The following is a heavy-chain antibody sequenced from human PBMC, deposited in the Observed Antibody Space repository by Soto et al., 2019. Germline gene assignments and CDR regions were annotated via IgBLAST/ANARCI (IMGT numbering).Heavy chain of an antibody. D-gene: IGHD1-1*01. J-gene: IGHJ4*02. CDR1: GGSFSGYY. Sequence: QVQLQQWGAGLLKPSVTLSLACAVYGGSFSGYYWSRIRQPPGKGLEWIGEINHSGSTNYNPSLKSRVTISVDTSKNQFSLKLSSVTAADTAVYYCARAETGTPYYFDYWGQGTLVTVPS. V-gene: IGHV4-34*01. CDR2: INHSGST. CDR3: ARAETGTPYYFDY.